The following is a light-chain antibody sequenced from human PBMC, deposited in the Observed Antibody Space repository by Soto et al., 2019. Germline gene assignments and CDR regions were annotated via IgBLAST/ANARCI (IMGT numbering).Light chain of an antibody. CDR2: TND. Sequence: QSVLTQPPSASGPPGQGVIISCSGGSSNIGRDTVNWYQHLPGTAPRLLIYTNDQRPSGVPDRFSGSKSGTSASLAISGLQSEDEADYYCAAWDDTSSFVFGTGTKVTVL. V-gene: IGLV1-44*01. CDR1: SSNIGRDT. CDR3: AAWDDTSSFV. J-gene: IGLJ1*01.